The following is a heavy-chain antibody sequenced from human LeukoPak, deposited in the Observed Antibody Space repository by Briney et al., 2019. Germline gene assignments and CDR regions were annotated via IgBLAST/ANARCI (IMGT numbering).Heavy chain of an antibody. Sequence: AVKVSCKASGGTFSSYAISWVRQAPGQGLEWMGGIIPIFGTANYAQKFQGRVTITADESPSTAYMELSSLRSADPTVYYCAREVGGTGTTPEDPDYYYYMDVWGKGTTVTVSS. V-gene: IGHV1-69*13. CDR1: GGTFSSYA. CDR2: IIPIFGTA. J-gene: IGHJ6*03. CDR3: AREVGGTGTTPEDPDYYYYMDV. D-gene: IGHD1-7*01.